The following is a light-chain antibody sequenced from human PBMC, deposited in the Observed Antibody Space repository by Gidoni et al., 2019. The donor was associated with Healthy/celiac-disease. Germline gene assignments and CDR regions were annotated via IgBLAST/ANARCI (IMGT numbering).Light chain of an antibody. Sequence: QSALTQPASVSGSPGQSITISCTGTSSDVGGYNYVSWYQQHPGKAPKLMIFEVSNRPSGGSNRFAGSKSGNTASLTISGLQAGDEADYYCSSYTSSSTLEVVFGGGTKLTVL. CDR3: SSYTSSSTLEVV. J-gene: IGLJ2*01. V-gene: IGLV2-14*01. CDR2: EVS. CDR1: SSDVGGYNY.